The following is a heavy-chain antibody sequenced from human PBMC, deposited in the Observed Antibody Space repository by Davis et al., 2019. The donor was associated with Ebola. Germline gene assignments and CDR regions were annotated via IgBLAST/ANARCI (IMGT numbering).Heavy chain of an antibody. D-gene: IGHD1-1*01. CDR1: GFTFSSYA. J-gene: IGHJ6*02. CDR3: AARFQGATGTRGGYYYYGMDV. V-gene: IGHV3-23*01. Sequence: GESLKISCAASGFTFSSYAMSWFRQAPGKGLEWVSAISGSGGSTYYADSVKGRFTISRDNSKNTLYLQMNSLRAEDTAVYYCAARFQGATGTRGGYYYYGMDVWGQGTTVTVSS. CDR2: ISGSGGST.